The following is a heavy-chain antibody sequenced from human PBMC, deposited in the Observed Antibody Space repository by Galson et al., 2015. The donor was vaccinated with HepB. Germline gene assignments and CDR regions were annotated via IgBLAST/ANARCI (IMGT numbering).Heavy chain of an antibody. CDR1: GGCFSGYY. D-gene: IGHD6-19*01. Sequence: LSPTCAVYGGCFSGYYWSWIRQPPGKGLEWIGEINHSGSTNYNPSLKSRVTISVDTSKNQFSLKLNSVTAAATAVYYCARGHHPEIYSSGWYQFDFWGQGTLVTVSS. CDR2: INHSGST. J-gene: IGHJ4*02. V-gene: IGHV4-34*01. CDR3: ARGHHPEIYSSGWYQFDF.